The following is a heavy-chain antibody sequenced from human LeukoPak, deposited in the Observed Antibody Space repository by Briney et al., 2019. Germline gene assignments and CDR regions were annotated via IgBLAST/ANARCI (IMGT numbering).Heavy chain of an antibody. CDR2: IYSDGSGT. V-gene: IGHV3-74*01. J-gene: IGHJ3*02. CDR1: GLTFSKYL. D-gene: IGHD3-22*01. Sequence: PGGALSLSRAPSGLTFSKYLMHWVRQAAGRGLVGASRIYSDGSGTTYAASLQGRFTISRDNAKKTLYPQMNSLRGEDPAGHYCARAKMDSSGTDPFDIWGQGTMVTVSS. CDR3: ARAKMDSSGTDPFDI.